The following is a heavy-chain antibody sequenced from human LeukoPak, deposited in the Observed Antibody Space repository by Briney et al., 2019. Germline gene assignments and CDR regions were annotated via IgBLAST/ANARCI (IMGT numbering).Heavy chain of an antibody. CDR2: ISSSSSTI. D-gene: IGHD3-10*01. J-gene: IGHJ6*02. CDR1: GFTFSSYS. CDR3: ARTVRGVDGMDV. V-gene: IGHV3-48*04. Sequence: PGGSLRLSRAASGFTFSSYSMNWVRQAPGKGLEWVSYISSSSSTIYYADSVKGRFTISRDNAKNSLYLQMNSLRAEDTAVYYCARTVRGVDGMDVWGQGTTVTVSS.